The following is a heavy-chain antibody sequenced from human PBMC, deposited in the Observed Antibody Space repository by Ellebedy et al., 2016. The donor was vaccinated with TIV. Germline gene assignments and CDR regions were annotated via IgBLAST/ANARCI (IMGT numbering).Heavy chain of an antibody. CDR3: AKYSGSYYKFDH. CDR1: GFDFINYA. J-gene: IGHJ4*02. V-gene: IGHV3-30*04. Sequence: GESLKISCAASGFDFINYAMHWVRQAPGKGLAWVAVISYDGSDKSYGDSVKGRFTISRDNSKNTLYLQMNSLRVEDTAVYYCAKYSGSYYKFDHWGQGTLVTVSS. D-gene: IGHD1-26*01. CDR2: ISYDGSDK.